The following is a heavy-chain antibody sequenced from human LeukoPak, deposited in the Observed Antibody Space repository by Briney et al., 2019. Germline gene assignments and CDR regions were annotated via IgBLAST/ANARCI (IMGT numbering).Heavy chain of an antibody. CDR3: ARSKAMVRGVNRGNWFDP. J-gene: IGHJ5*02. CDR1: GYTFTSYD. V-gene: IGHV1-8*01. D-gene: IGHD3-10*01. Sequence: GASVKVSCKASGYTFTSYDINWVRQATGQGLEWMGWMNPNSGNTGYAQKFQGRVTMNRNTSISTAYMELSILRSEDTAVYYCARSKAMVRGVNRGNWFDPWGQGTLVTVSS. CDR2: MNPNSGNT.